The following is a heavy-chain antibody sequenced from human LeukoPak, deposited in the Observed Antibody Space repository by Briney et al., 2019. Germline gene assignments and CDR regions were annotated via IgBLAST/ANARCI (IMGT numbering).Heavy chain of an antibody. V-gene: IGHV3-21*01. D-gene: IGHD5-12*01. Sequence: GGSLRLSCVASGFTFINYAMNWVRQAPGKGLEWVSSISRTGSYIYYADLVKGRFTISRDNAKNSLYLQMNSLRAEDTAVYYCARVKEASAFDVWGQGTMVTVSS. CDR2: ISRTGSYI. CDR1: GFTFINYA. J-gene: IGHJ3*01. CDR3: ARVKEASAFDV.